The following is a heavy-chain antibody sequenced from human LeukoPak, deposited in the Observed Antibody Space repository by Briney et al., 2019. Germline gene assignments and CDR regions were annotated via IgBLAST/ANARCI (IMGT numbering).Heavy chain of an antibody. D-gene: IGHD2-21*02. CDR3: AKNIWDLAYCGGDCYSAY. V-gene: IGHV3-23*01. CDR2: ISGSGGST. Sequence: GGSLRLSCAASGFTFSRYAMSWVRQAPGKGLEWVSAISGSGGSTYYADSVKGRFTISRDNSKNKLYLQMNSLRAEDTAVYYCAKNIWDLAYCGGDCYSAYWGQGTLVTVSS. CDR1: GFTFSRYA. J-gene: IGHJ4*02.